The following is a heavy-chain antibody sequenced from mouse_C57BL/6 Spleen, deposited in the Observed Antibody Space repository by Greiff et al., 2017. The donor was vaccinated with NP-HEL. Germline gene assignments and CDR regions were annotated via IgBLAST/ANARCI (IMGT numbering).Heavy chain of an antibody. D-gene: IGHD1-1*01. Sequence: QVQLQQSGAELAKPGASVKLSCKASGYTFTSYWMHWVKQRPGQGLEWIGYINPSSGYTKYNQKFKDKATLTADKSSSTAYMQRSSLTYEDSAVYYCARGITTVVGGMDYYAMDYWGQGTSVTVSS. CDR3: ARGITTVVGGMDYYAMDY. CDR1: GYTFTSYW. J-gene: IGHJ4*01. V-gene: IGHV1-7*01. CDR2: INPSSGYT.